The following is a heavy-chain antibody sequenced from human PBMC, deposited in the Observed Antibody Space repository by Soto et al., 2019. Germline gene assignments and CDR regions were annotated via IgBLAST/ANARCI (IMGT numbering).Heavy chain of an antibody. J-gene: IGHJ3*02. CDR2: INPNSGGT. Sequence: GASVKVSCKASGYTFTGYYMHWVRQAPGQGLEWMGWINPNSGGTNYAQKFQGWVTMTRDTSISIAYMELSRLRSDDTAVYYCARYSSGWYRARDAFDIWGQGTMVTVSS. D-gene: IGHD6-19*01. V-gene: IGHV1-2*04. CDR1: GYTFTGYY. CDR3: ARYSSGWYRARDAFDI.